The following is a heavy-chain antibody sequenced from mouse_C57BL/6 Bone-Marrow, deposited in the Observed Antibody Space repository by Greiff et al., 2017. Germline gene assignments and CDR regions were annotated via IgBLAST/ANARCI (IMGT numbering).Heavy chain of an antibody. Sequence: VQLQQSGPELVKPGASVKISCKASGYAFSSSWMNWVKQRPGKGLEWIGRIYPGDGDTNYNGKFKGKATLTADKSSSAAYMQLSSLTSEDSAVYYCARDHHYYGSSSHWYFDVWGRDHGHRLL. CDR1: GYAFSSSW. V-gene: IGHV1-82*01. CDR2: IYPGDGDT. D-gene: IGHD1-1*01. CDR3: ARDHHYYGSSSHWYFDV. J-gene: IGHJ1*01.